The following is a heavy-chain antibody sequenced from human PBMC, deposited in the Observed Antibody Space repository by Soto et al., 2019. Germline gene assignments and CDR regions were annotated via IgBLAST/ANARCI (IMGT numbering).Heavy chain of an antibody. J-gene: IGHJ3*02. CDR3: ARHRRARGFSGYDADAFDI. CDR2: INPYSGVT. V-gene: IGHV1-2*04. CDR1: GYTFSGYY. Sequence: QVQLVQSGAEVKKPGASVKVSCKASGYTFSGYYIHWVRLAPGQGLEWMGWINPYSGVTNFTQKFQGWVTMTRDPYISTAYMELNRLTSDDTAVYFCARHRRARGFSGYDADAFDIWGQGTMVTVSS. D-gene: IGHD5-12*01.